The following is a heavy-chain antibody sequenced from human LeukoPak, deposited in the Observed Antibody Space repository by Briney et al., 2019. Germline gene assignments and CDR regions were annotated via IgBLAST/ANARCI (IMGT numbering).Heavy chain of an antibody. CDR3: AKDGDYYGSGSYLDY. Sequence: GGSLRLSCAASGFTFSSYWMSWVRQAPGKGLEWVSGISWNSGSIGYADSVKGRFTISRDNAKKYLYLQMNSLRAEDMALYYCAKDGDYYGSGSYLDYWGQGTLVTVSS. D-gene: IGHD3-10*01. J-gene: IGHJ4*02. CDR2: ISWNSGSI. V-gene: IGHV3-9*03. CDR1: GFTFSSYW.